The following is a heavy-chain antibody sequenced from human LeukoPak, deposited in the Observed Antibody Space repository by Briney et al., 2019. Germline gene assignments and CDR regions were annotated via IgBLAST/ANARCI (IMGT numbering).Heavy chain of an antibody. CDR1: GYTFTGYY. CDR2: INPNSGGT. V-gene: IGHV1-2*02. D-gene: IGHD3-22*01. CDR3: ARMMTPRLYYDSSGYYYGAFDI. Sequence: ASVKVSCKASGYTFTGYYMHWVRQAPGQGLEWMGWINPNSGGTNYAQKFQGRVTMTRDTSTSTAYMELRSLRSDDPAVYYCARMMTPRLYYDSSGYYYGAFDIWGQGTMVTVSS. J-gene: IGHJ3*02.